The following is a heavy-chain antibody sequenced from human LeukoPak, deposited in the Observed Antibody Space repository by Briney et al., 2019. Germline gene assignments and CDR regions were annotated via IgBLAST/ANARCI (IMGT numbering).Heavy chain of an antibody. Sequence: GGSLRLSCAASGFTVSSNYMSWVRQAPGKGLEWVSAIGGYGTTTYYGDSVRGRFTISRDNSRNTMYLYMNSLRAEDTAVYYCARGRPDLEWLLSPFDYWGQGTLVTVSS. CDR2: IGGYGTTT. CDR1: GFTVSSNY. J-gene: IGHJ4*02. D-gene: IGHD3-3*01. V-gene: IGHV3-53*01. CDR3: ARGRPDLEWLLSPFDY.